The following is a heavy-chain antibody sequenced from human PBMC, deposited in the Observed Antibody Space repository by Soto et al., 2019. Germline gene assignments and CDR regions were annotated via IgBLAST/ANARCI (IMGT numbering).Heavy chain of an antibody. V-gene: IGHV3-21*01. Sequence: PGGSLGLSCAASGFTFSIYSMNWFRQAPGKGLEWVSSISSSSSYIYYADSVKGRFTISRDNAKNSLYLQMNSLRAEDTAVYYCARIGMVRGVLYYVMDVWGQGTTVTVSS. D-gene: IGHD3-10*01. J-gene: IGHJ6*02. CDR1: GFTFSIYS. CDR3: ARIGMVRGVLYYVMDV. CDR2: ISSSSSYI.